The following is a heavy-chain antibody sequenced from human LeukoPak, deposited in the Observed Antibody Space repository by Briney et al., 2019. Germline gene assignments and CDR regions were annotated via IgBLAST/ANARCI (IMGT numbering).Heavy chain of an antibody. J-gene: IGHJ4*02. CDR1: GFTFSDYY. Sequence: PGGSLRLSCEASGFTFSDYYMSWIRQAPGKGLEWVSYISHSSSTIYYADSVKGRFTISRDNAKNSLYLQMDSLRAEDTSVYYCARRGSSSGYYVSWGQGTLVTVSS. D-gene: IGHD3-22*01. CDR2: ISHSSSTI. CDR3: ARRGSSSGYYVS. V-gene: IGHV3-11*04.